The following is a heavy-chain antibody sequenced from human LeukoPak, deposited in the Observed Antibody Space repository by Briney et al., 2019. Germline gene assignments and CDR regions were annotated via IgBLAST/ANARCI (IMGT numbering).Heavy chain of an antibody. CDR1: GGSISSGLYS. CDR3: ARLQYCSGTSCYWFNP. V-gene: IGHV4-30-2*01. D-gene: IGHD2-2*01. CDR2: IYHTGST. Sequence: PPETLSLTCDVSGGSISSGLYSWSWIRQPLGKGLEWIGYIYHTGSTYYNPSLKSRVTISVDTSKNQFSLRLSSVTAADTAVYYCARLQYCSGTSCYWFNPWGQGTLVTVSS. J-gene: IGHJ5*02.